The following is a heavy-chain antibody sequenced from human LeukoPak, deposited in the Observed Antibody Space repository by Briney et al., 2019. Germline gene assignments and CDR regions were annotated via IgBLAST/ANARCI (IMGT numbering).Heavy chain of an antibody. CDR2: IYTSGST. D-gene: IGHD4-17*01. V-gene: IGHV4-61*02. Sequence: PSETLSLTCTVSGGSISSGSYYWSWIRQPAGTGLEWIGRIYTSGSTNYNPSLKSRVTISVDTSKNQFSLKLSSVTAADTAVYYCARSLLTYGDGIYYWGQGTLVTVSS. CDR3: ARSLLTYGDGIYY. CDR1: GGSISSGSYY. J-gene: IGHJ4*02.